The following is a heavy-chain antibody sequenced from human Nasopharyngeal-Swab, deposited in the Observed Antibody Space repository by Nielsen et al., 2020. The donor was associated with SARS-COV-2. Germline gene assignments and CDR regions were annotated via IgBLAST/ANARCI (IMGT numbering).Heavy chain of an antibody. J-gene: IGHJ6*03. D-gene: IGHD5-18*01. CDR2: IDWDDDK. V-gene: IGHV2-70*11. CDR3: ARVNVDIAMPYYYMDV. CDR1: GFSLSTSGMC. Sequence: SGPTLVKPTQTLTLTCTFSGFSLSTSGMCVSWIRQPPGKALEWLARIDWDDDKYYSTSLKTRLTISKDTSKNQVVLTMTNMDPVDTATYYCARVNVDIAMPYYYMDVWGKGTTVTVSS.